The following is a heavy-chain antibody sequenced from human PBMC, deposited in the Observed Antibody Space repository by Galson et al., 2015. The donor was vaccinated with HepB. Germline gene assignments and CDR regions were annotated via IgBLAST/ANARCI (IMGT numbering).Heavy chain of an antibody. J-gene: IGHJ4*02. CDR1: GFTFSSYS. D-gene: IGHD1-26*01. CDR3: ARAGSGSYGGGFDY. V-gene: IGHV3-48*01. Sequence: SLRLSCAASGFTFSSYSMNWVRQAPGKGLEWVSYISSSSSTIYYADSVKGRFTISRDNAKNSLYLQMNSLRAEDTAVYYCARAGSGSYGGGFDYWGQGTLVTVSS. CDR2: ISSSSSTI.